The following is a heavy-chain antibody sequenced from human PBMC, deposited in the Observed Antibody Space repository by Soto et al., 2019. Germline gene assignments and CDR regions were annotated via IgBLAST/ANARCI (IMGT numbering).Heavy chain of an antibody. J-gene: IGHJ6*02. CDR1: GFTFSSYA. Sequence: GGSLRLSCAASGFTFSSYAMSWVRQAPGKGLEWVSVISGSDDSTYYADSVKGRFTISRDNSKNTLYLQMNSLRAEDTAVYYCARDRGFTMVRGAMTYYGLDVWGQGTTLTVSS. CDR3: ARDRGFTMVRGAMTYYGLDV. CDR2: ISGSDDST. V-gene: IGHV3-23*01. D-gene: IGHD3-10*01.